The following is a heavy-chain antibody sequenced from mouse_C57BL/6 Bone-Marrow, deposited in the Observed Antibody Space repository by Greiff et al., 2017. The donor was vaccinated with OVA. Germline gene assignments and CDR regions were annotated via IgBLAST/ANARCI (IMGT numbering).Heavy chain of an antibody. J-gene: IGHJ4*01. CDR3: ARYGYYEYYAMDY. D-gene: IGHD2-3*01. CDR2: INPNNGGT. Sequence: VQLQQSGPELVKPGASVKISCKASGYTFTDYYMNWVKQSHGKSLEWIGDINPNNGGTSYNQKFKGKATLTVDKSSSTAYMELLSLTSEDSAVYYCARYGYYEYYAMDYWGQGTSVTVSS. V-gene: IGHV1-26*01. CDR1: GYTFTDYY.